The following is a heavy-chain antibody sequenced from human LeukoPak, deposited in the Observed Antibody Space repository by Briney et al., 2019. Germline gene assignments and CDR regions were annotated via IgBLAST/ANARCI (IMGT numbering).Heavy chain of an antibody. CDR1: GYSISSGYY. Sequence: SETLSLTCAVSGYSISSGYYWSWIRQPPGKGLEWIGYIYYSGSTNYNPSLKSRVTISVDTSKNQFSLKLSSVTAADTAVYYCARGNYYDSSGYYLDYWGQGTLVTVSS. CDR3: ARGNYYDSSGYYLDY. J-gene: IGHJ4*02. CDR2: IYYSGST. V-gene: IGHV4-59*01. D-gene: IGHD3-22*01.